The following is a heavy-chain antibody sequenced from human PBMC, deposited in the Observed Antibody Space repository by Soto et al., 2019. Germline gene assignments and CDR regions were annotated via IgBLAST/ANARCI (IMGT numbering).Heavy chain of an antibody. D-gene: IGHD6-6*01. CDR2: INSDGSST. J-gene: IGHJ6*02. V-gene: IGHV3-74*01. CDR3: ARNLEYSSSFEGYYYGMDV. Sequence: GSLRLSCAASGFTFSSYWMHWVRQAPGKGLVWVSRINSDGSSTSYADSVKGRFTISRDNAKNTLYLQMNSLRAEDTAVYYCARNLEYSSSFEGYYYGMDVWGQGTTVTVSS. CDR1: GFTFSSYW.